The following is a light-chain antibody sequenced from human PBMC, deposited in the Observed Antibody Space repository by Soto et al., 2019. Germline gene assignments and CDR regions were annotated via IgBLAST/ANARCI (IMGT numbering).Light chain of an antibody. CDR2: DVS. V-gene: IGLV2-11*01. Sequence: QPVLTQPRSVSGSPGQSVTISCTGTSSDVGGYNYVSWYQQHPGKAPKLMIYDVSKRPSGVPDRFSGSKSGTSASLAITGLQADDEADYYCQSYDRSLSSPIFGGGTKLTVL. CDR3: QSYDRSLSSPI. CDR1: SSDVGGYNY. J-gene: IGLJ2*01.